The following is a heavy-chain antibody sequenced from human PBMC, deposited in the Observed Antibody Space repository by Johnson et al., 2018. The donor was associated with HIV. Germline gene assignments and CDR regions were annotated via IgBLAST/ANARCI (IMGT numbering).Heavy chain of an antibody. Sequence: VQLVESGGGLVKPGGSLRLSCAASGFTFTYAWMSWVRRAPGKGLAWVGRIKSRTDGGTTAYTAPVKGRFTISRDDSKNTLYLQMNSLKTEDTAVYFCTPRTWSDAFDIWGRGTMVTVSS. V-gene: IGHV3-15*01. D-gene: IGHD1-1*01. CDR3: TPRTWSDAFDI. CDR1: GFTFTYAW. CDR2: IKSRTDGGTT. J-gene: IGHJ3*02.